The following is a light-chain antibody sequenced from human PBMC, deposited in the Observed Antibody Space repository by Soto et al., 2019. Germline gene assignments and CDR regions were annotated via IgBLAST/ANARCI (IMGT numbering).Light chain of an antibody. CDR1: QSVSNY. CDR2: DAS. V-gene: IGKV3-11*01. CDR3: QQRSNWPRFT. Sequence: EIVLTQSPATLSLSPGERATLSCRASQSVSNYLAWYQQKPGQSPRLLIYDASNRATGIPARFSGGASGTDFTLSISSLEPEDFAVYYWQQRSNWPRFTFGQGTKVEIK. J-gene: IGKJ2*01.